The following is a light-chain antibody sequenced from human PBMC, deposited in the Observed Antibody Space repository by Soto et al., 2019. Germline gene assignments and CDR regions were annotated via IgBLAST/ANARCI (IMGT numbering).Light chain of an antibody. J-gene: IGLJ1*01. Sequence: QSVLTQPASVSGSPGQSITISCTGTSSDVGGYNYVSWYQQHPGKAPKLMIYDVSNRPSGVSNRFSGSKSGNTASLTISGLKAEDEADYYCSLYTSSRSYVFGTGTQLIVL. CDR1: SSDVGGYNY. V-gene: IGLV2-14*01. CDR3: SLYTSSRSYV. CDR2: DVS.